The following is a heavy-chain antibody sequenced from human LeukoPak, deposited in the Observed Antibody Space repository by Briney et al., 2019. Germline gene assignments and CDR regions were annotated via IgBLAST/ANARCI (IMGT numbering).Heavy chain of an antibody. CDR2: INSSGTT. Sequence: SQTLPLTCTVSAVSISSGSYYWSCIRQPAGKGLGWSGRINSSGTTNYNPSSNRRTTISVNTSKNPFSLKLTSVTAADTALYYCVREVWSHNCFDPWGQGALVTVSS. D-gene: IGHD2-21*01. CDR1: AVSISSGSYY. CDR3: VREVWSHNCFDP. J-gene: IGHJ5*02. V-gene: IGHV4-61*02.